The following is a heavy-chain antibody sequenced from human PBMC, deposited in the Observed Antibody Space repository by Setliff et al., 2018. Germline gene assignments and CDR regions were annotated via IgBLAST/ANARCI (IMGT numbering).Heavy chain of an antibody. CDR1: GGTFSIYT. D-gene: IGHD3-3*01. Sequence: ASVKVSCKASGGTFSIYTISWVRQAPGQGLEWMGRIIPIFGTANYAQKFQGRATITADKSTSTAYMELSSLRSEDTAVYYCAISTIFGVVSPTPDAFDIWGQGTMVTVSS. CDR2: IIPIFGTA. J-gene: IGHJ3*02. CDR3: AISTIFGVVSPTPDAFDI. V-gene: IGHV1-69*08.